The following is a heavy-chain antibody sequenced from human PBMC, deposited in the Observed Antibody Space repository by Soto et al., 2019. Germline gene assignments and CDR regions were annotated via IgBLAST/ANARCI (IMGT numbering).Heavy chain of an antibody. CDR2: ISGSGGST. J-gene: IGHJ4*02. D-gene: IGHD4-17*01. CDR1: GFTFSSYA. V-gene: IGHV3-23*01. Sequence: EVQLLESGGGLVQPGGSLRLSCAASGFTFSSYAMSWVRQAPGKGLDWVSAISGSGGSTYYADSVKGRFTISRDHSKTTLYLQMNSLSAEDTAVYYCETVDLYGDDLDYWGQGTLVTVSS. CDR3: ETVDLYGDDLDY.